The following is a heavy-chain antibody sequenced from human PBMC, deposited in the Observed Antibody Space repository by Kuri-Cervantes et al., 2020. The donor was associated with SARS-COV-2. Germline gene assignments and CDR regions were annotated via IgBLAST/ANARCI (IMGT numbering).Heavy chain of an antibody. CDR3: ARQSADCSSTSCYIDY. CDR1: GYSFTSYW. D-gene: IGHD2-2*02. CDR2: IYPGDSDT. J-gene: IGHJ4*02. V-gene: IGHV5-51*01. Sequence: KVSCKGSGYSFTSYWIGWVRQMPGKGLEWMGIIYPGDSDTRYSPSFQGQVTISADKSISTAYLQWSSLKASDTAMSYCARQSADCSSTSCYIDYWGQGTLVTVSS.